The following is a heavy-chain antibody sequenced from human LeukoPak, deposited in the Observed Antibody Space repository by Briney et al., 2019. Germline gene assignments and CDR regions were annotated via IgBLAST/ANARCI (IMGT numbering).Heavy chain of an antibody. CDR1: GGTFSSYA. CDR3: ARDSITIFGVVTPRRFYFDY. V-gene: IGHV1-69*01. D-gene: IGHD3-3*01. CDR2: IIPIFGTA. J-gene: IGHJ4*02. Sequence: SVKVSCKASGGTFSSYAISWVRQAPGQGLEWMGGIIPIFGTANYAHKFQGRVTITADESTSTAYMELSSLRSEDTAVYYCARDSITIFGVVTPRRFYFDYWGQGTLVTVSS.